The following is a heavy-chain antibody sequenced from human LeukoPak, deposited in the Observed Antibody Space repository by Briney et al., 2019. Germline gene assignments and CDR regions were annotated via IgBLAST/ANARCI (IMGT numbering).Heavy chain of an antibody. CDR2: IRYSGTT. CDR3: ARGAGWYGN. J-gene: IGHJ4*02. CDR1: GGSITSDY. V-gene: IGHV4-59*01. Sequence: SQTLSLTCTVPGGSITSDYWSWIRQPPGKGLEWIAYIRYSGTTNYNPSLKSRVTISLDTSKNQFSLKLTSVTAADTAVYYCARGAGWYGNWGQGTLVTVSS. D-gene: IGHD6-19*01.